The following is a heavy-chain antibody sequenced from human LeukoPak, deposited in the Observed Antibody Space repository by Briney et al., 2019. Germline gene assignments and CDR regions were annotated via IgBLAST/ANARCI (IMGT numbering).Heavy chain of an antibody. CDR1: GAYITSYS. CDR3: ARDGVNYYGSGNWFDP. D-gene: IGHD3-10*01. V-gene: IGHV4-59*01. Sequence: SETLSLTCSISGAYITSYSWSWIRQPPGEALEWIVGVYERGNTDFNPSLKSRVTISRDASRNPFSLHFNSVTAADTALYYCARDGVNYYGSGNWFDPWGLGTLVTVSS. J-gene: IGHJ5*02. CDR2: VYERGNT.